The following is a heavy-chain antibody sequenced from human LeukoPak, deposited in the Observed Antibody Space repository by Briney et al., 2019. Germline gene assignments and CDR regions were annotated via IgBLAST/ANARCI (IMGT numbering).Heavy chain of an antibody. J-gene: IGHJ4*02. CDR3: AEGGYNYFGY. D-gene: IGHD5-24*01. CDR1: GGSISSYY. Sequence: SETLSLTCTVSGGSISSYYWSWIRQPPGKGLEWIGYIYYSGSANYNPSLKSRVTISVDTSKNQFSLKLSTVTAADTAVYHCAEGGYNYFGYWGQGTLVTVSS. CDR2: IYYSGSA. V-gene: IGHV4-59*08.